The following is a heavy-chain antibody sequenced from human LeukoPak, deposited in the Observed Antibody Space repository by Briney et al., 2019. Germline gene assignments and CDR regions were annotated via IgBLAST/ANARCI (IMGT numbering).Heavy chain of an antibody. CDR1: GGSISSGDYY. CDR2: IYYSGST. CDR3: ARAKYDFWSGYSGSDP. V-gene: IGHV4-30-4*08. D-gene: IGHD3-3*01. J-gene: IGHJ5*02. Sequence: PSQTLSLTCTVSGGSISSGDYYWSWIRQPPGKGLEWIGYIYYSGSTYHNPSLKSRVTISVDTSKNQFSLKLSSVTAADTAVYYCARAKYDFWSGYSGSDPWGQGTLVTVSS.